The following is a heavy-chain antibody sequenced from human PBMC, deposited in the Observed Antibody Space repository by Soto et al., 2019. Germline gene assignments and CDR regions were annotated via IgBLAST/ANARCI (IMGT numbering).Heavy chain of an antibody. J-gene: IGHJ3*02. D-gene: IGHD6-19*01. V-gene: IGHV3-30-3*01. CDR2: ISYDGSNK. CDR3: ARDGQLAVAGLFFDI. Sequence: QVQLVESGGGVGQPGRSLRLSCAASGFTFSSYAMHWVRQAPGKGVEWVAVISYDGSNKYYADSVKGRFTISRDNSKNPLYLQMNSLRAEDTAVYYCARDGQLAVAGLFFDIWGQGTMVTVSS. CDR1: GFTFSSYA.